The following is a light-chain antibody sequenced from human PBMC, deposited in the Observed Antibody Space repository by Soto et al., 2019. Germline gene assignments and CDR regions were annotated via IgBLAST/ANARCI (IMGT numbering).Light chain of an antibody. V-gene: IGKV1-27*01. CDR3: QNYNGAPWT. J-gene: IGKJ1*01. CDR1: QSISNY. CDR2: AAS. Sequence: DIRMTQSPSSLSSSVGDRVTITCLASQSISNYLVGYQQKPGEVPKRLIYAASTLHSGVPARFSGSGSGTEFTLTISSLQPEDVATYYCQNYNGAPWTFGQGTKVEIK.